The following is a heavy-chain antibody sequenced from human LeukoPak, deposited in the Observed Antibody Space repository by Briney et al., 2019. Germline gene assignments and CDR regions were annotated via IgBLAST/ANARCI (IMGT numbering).Heavy chain of an antibody. D-gene: IGHD3-22*01. V-gene: IGHV4-59*12. J-gene: IGHJ3*02. CDR1: GGSISSYY. Sequence: SETLSLTCTVSGGSISSYYWSWIRQPPGKGLEWIGYIYYSGSTNYNPSLKSRVTISVDTSKNQFSLKLSSVTAADTAVYYCARVGSSGYYRYRGAFDIWGQGTMVTVSS. CDR2: IYYSGST. CDR3: ARVGSSGYYRYRGAFDI.